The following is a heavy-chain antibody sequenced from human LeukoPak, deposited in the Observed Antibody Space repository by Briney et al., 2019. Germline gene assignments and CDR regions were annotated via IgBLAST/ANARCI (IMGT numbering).Heavy chain of an antibody. Sequence: SLRLSCAASGFTFDDYAMHWVRQAPGKGLEWVSGISWNSGSIGYADSVKGRFTISRDNAKNSLYLQMHILRAEDTAFYYCGRSGSFYVGPDYWGQGTLATVSS. CDR1: GFTFDDYA. CDR3: GRSGSFYVGPDY. J-gene: IGHJ4*02. CDR2: ISWNSGSI. V-gene: IGHV3-9*01. D-gene: IGHD1-26*01.